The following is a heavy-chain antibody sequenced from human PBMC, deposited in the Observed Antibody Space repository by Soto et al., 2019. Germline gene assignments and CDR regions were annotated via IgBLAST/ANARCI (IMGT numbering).Heavy chain of an antibody. Sequence: GGSLRLSCSASGFAFSSYAMHWVRQTPGKGLEYVSAISPQGGSTYYADSVKGRFTISRDDSKNTVYLQMRSLRSDDAAVYYCVNMMIARGAFDFWGQGTLVTVSS. CDR3: VNMMIARGAFDF. CDR2: ISPQGGST. CDR1: GFAFSSYA. D-gene: IGHD2-21*01. V-gene: IGHV3-64D*06. J-gene: IGHJ4*02.